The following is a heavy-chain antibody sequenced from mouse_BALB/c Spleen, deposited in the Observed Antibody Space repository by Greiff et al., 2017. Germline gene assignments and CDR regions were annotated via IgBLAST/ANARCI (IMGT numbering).Heavy chain of an antibody. J-gene: IGHJ4*01. D-gene: IGHD6-1*01. CDR3: ASDPLYAMDY. Sequence: LQQPGSELVRPGASVKLSCKASGYTFTSYWMHWVKQRPGQGLEWIGNIYPGSGSTNYDEKFKSKATLTVDTSSSTAYMQLSSLTSEDSAVYYCASDPLYAMDYWGQGTSVTVSS. CDR1: GYTFTSYW. CDR2: IYPGSGST. V-gene: IGHV1S22*01.